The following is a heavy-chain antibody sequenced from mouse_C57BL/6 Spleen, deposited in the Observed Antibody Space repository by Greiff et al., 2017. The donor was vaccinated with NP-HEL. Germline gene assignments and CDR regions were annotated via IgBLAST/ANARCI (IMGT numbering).Heavy chain of an antibody. Sequence: EVQVVESGGGLVKPGGSLKLSCAASGFTFSSYAMSWVRQTPEKRLEWVATISDGGSYTYYPDNVKGRFTISRDNAKNNLYLQMSHLKSEDTAMYYCAREVGNFLITTLRYFDVWGTGTTVTVSS. CDR2: ISDGGSYT. CDR1: GFTFSSYA. V-gene: IGHV5-4*01. CDR3: AREVGNFLITTLRYFDV. D-gene: IGHD1-1*01. J-gene: IGHJ1*03.